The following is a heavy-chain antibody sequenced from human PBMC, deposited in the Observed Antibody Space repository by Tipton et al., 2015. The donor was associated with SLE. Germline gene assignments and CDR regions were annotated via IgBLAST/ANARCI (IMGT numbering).Heavy chain of an antibody. J-gene: IGHJ4*02. CDR1: GFTFDDFA. D-gene: IGHD3-16*02. Sequence: RSLRLSCVASGFTFDDFAIHWVRLGPGKGLEWVSGISWKSGDIGYADSVKGRFTISRDNAKHSVFLHMNSLRAEDTAFYFCVRDPLYYDYIWGSYRPSWYFGYWGQGILVTVSS. CDR2: ISWKSGDI. CDR3: VRDPLYYDYIWGSYRPSWYFGY. V-gene: IGHV3-9*01.